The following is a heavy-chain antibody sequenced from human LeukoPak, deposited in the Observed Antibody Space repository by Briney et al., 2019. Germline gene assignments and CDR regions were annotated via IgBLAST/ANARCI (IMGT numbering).Heavy chain of an antibody. Sequence: SETLSLTCTVSGGSISTYYWSWIRQPPGKGLEWIGYIYYTGSTNYNPSLKSRVTISVDTSKNQFSLKLSSVTAADTAVYYCVRGDSYYFDYWGQGTLVTVSS. D-gene: IGHD2-15*01. CDR2: IYYTGST. CDR3: VRGDSYYFDY. CDR1: GGSISTYY. V-gene: IGHV4-59*08. J-gene: IGHJ4*02.